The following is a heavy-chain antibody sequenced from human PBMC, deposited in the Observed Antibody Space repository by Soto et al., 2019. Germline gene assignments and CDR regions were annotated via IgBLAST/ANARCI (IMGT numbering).Heavy chain of an antibody. J-gene: IGHJ4*02. CDR1: GFTVSSNY. CDR3: ARAVSQMAVDY. CDR2: IYSGGST. Sequence: GGSLRLSCAASGFTVSSNYMSWVRQAPGKGLEWVSVIYSGGSTYYADSVKGRFTISRDNSKNTLYLQMNSLRAEDTAVYYCARAVSQMAVDYWGQGTLVTVSS. V-gene: IGHV3-66*02.